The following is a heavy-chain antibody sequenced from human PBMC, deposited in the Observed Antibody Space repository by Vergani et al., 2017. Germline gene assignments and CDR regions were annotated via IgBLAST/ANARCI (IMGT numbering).Heavy chain of an antibody. CDR2: IHHSGDT. CDR1: DSSIMTNPY. CDR3: AGHRGSGGFFPSSYFYGMDV. Sequence: QVQLQQWGAGLLKPSETLSLTCDVSDSSIMTNPYWGWFRQSPGKGLEWIGCIHHSGDTHYNSSLKSRVSISIVSSSKFSLSLTSVTAADTAIYYCAGHRGSGGFFPSSYFYGMDVWGHGTTVTVSS. J-gene: IGHJ6*02. V-gene: IGHV4-38-2*01. D-gene: IGHD3-10*01.